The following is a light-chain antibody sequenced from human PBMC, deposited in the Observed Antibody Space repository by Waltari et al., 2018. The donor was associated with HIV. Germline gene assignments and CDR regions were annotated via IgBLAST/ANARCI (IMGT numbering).Light chain of an antibody. CDR3: CSYAGSSTYVV. Sequence: QSALTQPASVSGSPGQSITISCTGPSSDVGRYNVVSSYQQHPGKAPNLMISEVSKRPSGVSNRFSGSKSGNTASLTISGLQAEDEADYHCCSYAGSSTYVVFGGGTKLTVL. V-gene: IGLV2-23*02. CDR1: SSDVGRYNV. J-gene: IGLJ2*01. CDR2: EVS.